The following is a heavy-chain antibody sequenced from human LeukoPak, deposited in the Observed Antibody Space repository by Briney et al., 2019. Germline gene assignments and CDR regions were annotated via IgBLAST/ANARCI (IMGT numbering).Heavy chain of an antibody. V-gene: IGHV4-34*01. CDR3: ARDSGTTGEVKFDP. CDR2: INHSGST. Sequence: PSETLSLTCAVYGESFSGYYWSWIRQPPGKGLEWIGEINHSGSTNYNPSLKSRVTISVDTSRNQFSLNLSSVTAADTAVYYCARDSGTTGEVKFDPWGQGTLVTVSS. CDR1: GESFSGYY. D-gene: IGHD3-10*01. J-gene: IGHJ5*02.